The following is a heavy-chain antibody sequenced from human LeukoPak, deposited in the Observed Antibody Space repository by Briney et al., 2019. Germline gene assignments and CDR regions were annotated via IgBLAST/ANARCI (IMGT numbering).Heavy chain of an antibody. Sequence: GGSLRLSCAASGFTFSSYEMNWVRQAPGKGLEWVSSISYNGGKTYYADAVKGRFTISRDNSNNALYLQMSSLIAEDTAVYYCANGPRITMVPWRDWGQGTLVTVSS. D-gene: IGHD3-10*01. J-gene: IGHJ4*02. CDR3: ANGPRITMVPWRD. V-gene: IGHV3-23*01. CDR1: GFTFSSYE. CDR2: ISYNGGKT.